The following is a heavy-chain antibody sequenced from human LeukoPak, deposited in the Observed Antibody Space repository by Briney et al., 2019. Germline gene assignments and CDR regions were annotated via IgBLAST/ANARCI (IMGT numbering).Heavy chain of an antibody. D-gene: IGHD6-13*01. J-gene: IGHJ4*02. V-gene: IGHV4-38-2*02. CDR2: IYHSGST. CDR3: ARSGSWSHFDY. Sequence: PSETLSLTCTVSGYSISSGYYWGWIRQPPGKGLEWIGSIYHSGSTYYNPSLKSRVTISVDTSKNQFSLKLSSVTAADTAVYYCARSGSWSHFDYWGQGTLVTVSS. CDR1: GYSISSGYY.